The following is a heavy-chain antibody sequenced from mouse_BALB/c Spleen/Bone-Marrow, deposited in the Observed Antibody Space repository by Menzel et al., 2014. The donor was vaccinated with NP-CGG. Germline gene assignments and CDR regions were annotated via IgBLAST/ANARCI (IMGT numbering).Heavy chain of an antibody. CDR2: INPDSSTI. CDR1: GFDFSRRW. V-gene: IGHV4-1*02. CDR3: ALLGYYGYFGV. J-gene: IGHJ1*01. Sequence: EVKLVESGGGLVQPGGSLKLSCAASGFDFSRRWMSWVRQAPGKGLEWIGEINPDSSTINYPPSLKDEFIISRDNAKHTLFLQMSKVRSEDTALYYCALLGYYGYFGVWGAGTTVTVSS. D-gene: IGHD2-2*01.